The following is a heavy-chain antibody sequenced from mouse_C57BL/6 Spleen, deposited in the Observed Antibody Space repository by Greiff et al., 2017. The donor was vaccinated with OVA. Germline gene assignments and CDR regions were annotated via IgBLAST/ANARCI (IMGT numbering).Heavy chain of an antibody. J-gene: IGHJ4*01. Sequence: QVQLQQSGPELVKPGASVKMSCKASGYAFTSSWMNWVKQRPGKGLEWIGRIYPGDGGTNYNGKFKGKATLTADKSSSTAYMQLSSLTSEDSAVYFCARDGNDGYYAWDYWGQGTSVTVSS. V-gene: IGHV1-82*01. D-gene: IGHD2-2*01. CDR2: IYPGDGGT. CDR1: GYAFTSSW. CDR3: ARDGNDGYYAWDY.